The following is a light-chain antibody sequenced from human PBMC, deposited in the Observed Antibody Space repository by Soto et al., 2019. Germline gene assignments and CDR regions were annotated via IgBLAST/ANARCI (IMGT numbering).Light chain of an antibody. V-gene: IGLV1-47*01. CDR1: ISNIGNNY. J-gene: IGLJ1*01. CDR2: RND. CDR3: AAWDDTVRSYV. Sequence: QSVLTQPSSVSGTPGQGVTISCSGSISNIGNNYVYWFQQLPGTAPKVLSNRNDQRPSGVPDRFSGSKSGTSASLATSGLRSEDEADYYCAAWDDTVRSYVFGTGTKLTVL.